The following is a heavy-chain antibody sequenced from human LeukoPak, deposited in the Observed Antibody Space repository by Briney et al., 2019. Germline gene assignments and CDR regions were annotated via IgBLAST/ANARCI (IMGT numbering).Heavy chain of an antibody. Sequence: ASVKASCTASGGTFSSYAISWVRQAPGQGLEWMGGIIPIFGTANYAQKFQGRVTITADESTSTAYMELSSLRSEDTAVYYCARGVGYGDYALDYWGQGTLVTVSS. J-gene: IGHJ4*02. CDR3: ARGVGYGDYALDY. D-gene: IGHD4-17*01. CDR1: GGTFSSYA. CDR2: IIPIFGTA. V-gene: IGHV1-69*13.